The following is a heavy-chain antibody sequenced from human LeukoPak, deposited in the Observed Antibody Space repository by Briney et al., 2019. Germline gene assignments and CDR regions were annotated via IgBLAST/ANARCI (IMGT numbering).Heavy chain of an antibody. D-gene: IGHD5-12*01. CDR2: IYYSGDT. CDR1: GGSITNSNYY. V-gene: IGHV4-39*01. Sequence: SETLSLTCTVSGGSITNSNYYWGWIRQPPGKGLEWIGRIYYSGDTSYNPSLKSRVTISVDTSKNQFSLKLSSVTAADTAVYFCASYRGYSGYNYGFDYWGQGSLVTVSS. CDR3: ASYRGYSGYNYGFDY. J-gene: IGHJ4*02.